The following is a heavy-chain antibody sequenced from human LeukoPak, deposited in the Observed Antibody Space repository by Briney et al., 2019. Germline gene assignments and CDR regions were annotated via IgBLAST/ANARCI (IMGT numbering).Heavy chain of an antibody. V-gene: IGHV3-33*06. Sequence: PGGSLRLSCTASGFSFSDYAMHWVRQAPGKGLEWVAVIWYDGSSKYLIDSVRGRFTISRVNPKNTLYLQMNTLRAEDTAVYYCAKDQQPGRGEYYFDHWGQGTLVTVSS. CDR1: GFSFSDYA. D-gene: IGHD2/OR15-2a*01. J-gene: IGHJ4*02. CDR2: IWYDGSSK. CDR3: AKDQQPGRGEYYFDH.